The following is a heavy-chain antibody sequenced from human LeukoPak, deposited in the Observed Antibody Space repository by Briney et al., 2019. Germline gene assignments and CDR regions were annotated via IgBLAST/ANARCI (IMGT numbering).Heavy chain of an antibody. CDR3: ARRRHCTSGACEDFNY. J-gene: IGHJ4*02. V-gene: IGHV5-51*01. CDR2: IYPGDSDT. Sequence: GESLKISCKGSGYSFANYWIGWVRQMPGKGLEWMGTIYPGDSDTRYSPSFQGQVTISADKSISTAYLQWSSLKASDTATYYCARRRHCTSGACEDFNYWGQGTLVTVSS. D-gene: IGHD2-8*01. CDR1: GYSFANYW.